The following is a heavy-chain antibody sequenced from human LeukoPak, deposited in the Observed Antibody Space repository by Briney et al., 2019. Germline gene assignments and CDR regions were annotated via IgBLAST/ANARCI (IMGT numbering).Heavy chain of an antibody. CDR3: VRDPNWGNDH. CDR1: GFTFSSYW. CDR2: INTDGSYT. V-gene: IGHV3-74*01. D-gene: IGHD7-27*01. J-gene: IGHJ4*02. Sequence: HPGGSLRLSCAASGFTFSSYWMYWVRQAPWKGLVWVSRINTDGSYTNYADSVKGRFTISRDNAKNMLYLQMNSLRAEDTAVYYCVRDPNWGNDHWGQGILVTVSS.